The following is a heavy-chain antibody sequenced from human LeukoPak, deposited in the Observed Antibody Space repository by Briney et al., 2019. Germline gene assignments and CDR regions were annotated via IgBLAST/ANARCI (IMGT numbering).Heavy chain of an antibody. J-gene: IGHJ4*02. Sequence: PGRSLRLSCAASGFTFDDYAMHWVRQAPGKGLEWVSGISWSSGSICYADSVKGRFTISRDNAKNSLYLQMNSLRDEDMALYYCAASRYRGGYYAGLYYFDYWGQGTLVTVSS. CDR2: ISWSSGSI. D-gene: IGHD1-26*01. CDR3: AASRYRGGYYAGLYYFDY. CDR1: GFTFDDYA. V-gene: IGHV3-9*03.